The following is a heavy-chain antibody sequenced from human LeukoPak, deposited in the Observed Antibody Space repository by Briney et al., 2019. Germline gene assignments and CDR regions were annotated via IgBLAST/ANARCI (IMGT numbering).Heavy chain of an antibody. V-gene: IGHV1-2*04. CDR1: GYTITDYY. Sequence: ASVKVSCKASGYTITDYYLHWVRQAPGQGLEWMGWIIPNTGGTNYAQKFQDWVTMSSDTSISIAYMELSSLRSDDTAVHYCARVRTTVSLRTYYYMDVWGKGTTVTVSS. CDR3: ARVRTTVSLRTYYYMDV. J-gene: IGHJ6*03. D-gene: IGHD4-11*01. CDR2: IIPNTGGT.